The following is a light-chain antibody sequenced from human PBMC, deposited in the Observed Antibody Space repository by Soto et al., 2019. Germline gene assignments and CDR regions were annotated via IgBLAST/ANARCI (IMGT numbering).Light chain of an antibody. CDR1: QSVSSN. V-gene: IGKV3-15*01. Sequence: EIVMTQSPATLSVSPGERATLSCRASQSVSSNLAWYQQKPGQAPRLLIYGASTRATGIPARFSGSGSGTECTLTRSSLQSEDFAVYYCQQYNNWPFTFGPGTKVDIK. J-gene: IGKJ3*01. CDR3: QQYNNWPFT. CDR2: GAS.